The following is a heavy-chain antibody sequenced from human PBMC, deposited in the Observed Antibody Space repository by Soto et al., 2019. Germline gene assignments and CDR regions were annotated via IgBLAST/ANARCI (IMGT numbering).Heavy chain of an antibody. J-gene: IGHJ4*02. CDR1: GYTFSDYY. CDR3: AREPATATPEGVDF. Sequence: AASVKVSCKASGYTFSDYYIHWVRQAPGQGLERMGWINPNSGGTKYAPKFQGGVTMTRDTSITTAYMELSRLRSGDTAVYYCAREPATATPEGVDFWGQGTLVTVSS. CDR2: INPNSGGT. D-gene: IGHD1-1*01. V-gene: IGHV1-2*02.